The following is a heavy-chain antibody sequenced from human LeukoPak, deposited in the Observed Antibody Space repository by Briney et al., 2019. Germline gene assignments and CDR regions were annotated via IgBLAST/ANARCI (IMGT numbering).Heavy chain of an antibody. CDR3: AKDGGSLGEVRD. CDR1: GFTFSSYA. D-gene: IGHD1-26*01. V-gene: IGHV3-23*01. Sequence: PGGSLRLSCAASGFTFSSYAMSWVRQAPGKGLEWVSGISGSGDNTYYADSVKGRFTISRDNSKNTLYLQMNSLRADDTAVYYCAKDGGSLGEVRDWGQGTLVTVSS. CDR2: ISGSGDNT. J-gene: IGHJ4*02.